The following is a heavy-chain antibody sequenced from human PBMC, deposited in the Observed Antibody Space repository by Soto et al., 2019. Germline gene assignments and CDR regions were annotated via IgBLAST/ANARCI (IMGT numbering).Heavy chain of an antibody. CDR3: ARHAYSSGGGFDP. D-gene: IGHD6-25*01. V-gene: IGHV4-59*08. Sequence: PSETLSLTCTFSGGSISSYYWSWIRQPPGKGLEWIGYIYYSGSTNYNPSLKSRVTISVDTSKNQFSLKLSSVTAADTAVYYCARHAYSSGGGFDPWGQGTLVTVSS. CDR1: GGSISSYY. J-gene: IGHJ5*02. CDR2: IYYSGST.